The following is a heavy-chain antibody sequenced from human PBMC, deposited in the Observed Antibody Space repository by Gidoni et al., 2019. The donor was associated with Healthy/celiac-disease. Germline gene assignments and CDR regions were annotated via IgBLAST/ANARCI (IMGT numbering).Heavy chain of an antibody. CDR2: IWYDGSNK. CDR3: ARELLAGSRTYYYYGMDV. J-gene: IGHJ6*02. D-gene: IGHD6-13*01. Sequence: QVQLVESGGGVVQPGRSLRLSCAASGFTFSSYGMHWVRQAPGKGLEWVAVIWYDGSNKYYADSVKGRFTISRDNSKNTLYLQMNSLRAEDTAVYYCARELLAGSRTYYYYGMDVWGQGTTVTVSS. CDR1: GFTFSSYG. V-gene: IGHV3-33*01.